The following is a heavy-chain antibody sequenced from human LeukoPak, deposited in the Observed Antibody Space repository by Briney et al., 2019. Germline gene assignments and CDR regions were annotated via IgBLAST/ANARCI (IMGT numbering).Heavy chain of an antibody. CDR3: ARGQTADHELDY. J-gene: IGHJ4*02. CDR2: INHSGST. D-gene: IGHD6-13*01. Sequence: SETLSLTCAVYGGSFSGYYWSWIRQPPGKGLEWIGEINHSGSTNYNPSLKSRVTILVDTSKNQFSLKLSSVTAADTAVYYCARGQTADHELDYWGQGTLVTVSS. V-gene: IGHV4-34*01. CDR1: GGSFSGYY.